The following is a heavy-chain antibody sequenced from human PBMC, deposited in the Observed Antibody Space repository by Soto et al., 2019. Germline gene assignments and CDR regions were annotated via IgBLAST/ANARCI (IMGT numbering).Heavy chain of an antibody. CDR1: GYTFTSYD. Sequence: ASVKVACKASGYTFTSYDINWVRQATGQGLEWMGWINPNGGNTGYAQKFQGRVTMTEDTSTDTAYMELSSLRSEDTAVYYCATGLVGATGLDYWGQGTLVTVSS. CDR3: ATGLVGATGLDY. J-gene: IGHJ4*02. CDR2: INPNGGNT. D-gene: IGHD1-26*01. V-gene: IGHV1-8*01.